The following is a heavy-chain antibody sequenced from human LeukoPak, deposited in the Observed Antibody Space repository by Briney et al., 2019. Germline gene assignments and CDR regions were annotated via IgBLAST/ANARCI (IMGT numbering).Heavy chain of an antibody. V-gene: IGHV1-18*01. D-gene: IGHD6-13*01. J-gene: IGHJ4*02. CDR2: ISVYNGNT. Sequence: ASVTVSCTASGYTFSRYGINWVRQAPGQGLEWMGWISVYNGNTDYSQRLQGRITITADTSTSTAFMELTSLRSDDTAVYFCARESTSWSLEYWGQGTLVTVS. CDR1: GYTFSRYG. CDR3: ARESTSWSLEY.